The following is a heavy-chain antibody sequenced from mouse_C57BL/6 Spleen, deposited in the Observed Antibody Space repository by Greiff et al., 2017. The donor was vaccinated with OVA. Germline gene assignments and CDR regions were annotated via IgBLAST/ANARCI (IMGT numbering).Heavy chain of an antibody. CDR3: ASGGDYYGCCFLFAY. Sequence: VQLQQSGAELVRPGASVTLSCKASGYTFTDYEMHWVKQTPVHGLEWIGAIDPETGGTSYNQKFKGKAILTADKSSSTAYMELRSLTSADSAVYYCASGGDYYGCCFLFAYWGQGTLVTVSA. D-gene: IGHD1-2*01. CDR2: IDPETGGT. J-gene: IGHJ3*01. V-gene: IGHV1-15*01. CDR1: GYTFTDYE.